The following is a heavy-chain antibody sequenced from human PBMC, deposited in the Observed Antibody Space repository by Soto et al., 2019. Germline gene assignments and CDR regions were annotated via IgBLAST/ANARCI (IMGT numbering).Heavy chain of an antibody. CDR2: ISAYNGNT. Sequence: ASVKVSCKASGYTFTSYGISWVRQAPGQGLEWMGWISAYNGNTNYAQKLQGRVTMTTDTSTSTAYMELRSLRSEDPAVYYCARRLRGKLLFYYYYGMDVWGQGTTVTVSS. CDR3: ARRLRGKLLFYYYYGMDV. J-gene: IGHJ6*02. CDR1: GYTFTSYG. V-gene: IGHV1-18*01. D-gene: IGHD2-2*01.